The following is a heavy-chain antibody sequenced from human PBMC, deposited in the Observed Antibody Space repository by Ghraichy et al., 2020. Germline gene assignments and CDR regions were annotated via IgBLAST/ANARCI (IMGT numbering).Heavy chain of an antibody. Sequence: GEFLNISCAASGFTVSSSYMSWVRQAPGKGLEWVSVIYSGYSTYYADSVKGRFTISRDNSKNTVYLQMNSLRAEDTAVYYCARGIATTGTFFDYWGQGTLVTVSS. D-gene: IGHD6-13*01. CDR1: GFTVSSSY. V-gene: IGHV3-66*01. J-gene: IGHJ4*02. CDR3: ARGIATTGTFFDY. CDR2: IYSGYST.